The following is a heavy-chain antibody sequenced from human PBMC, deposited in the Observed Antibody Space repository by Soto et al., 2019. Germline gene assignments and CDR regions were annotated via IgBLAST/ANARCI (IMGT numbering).Heavy chain of an antibody. J-gene: IGHJ4*02. CDR2: INHSGST. CDR1: GGSFSGYY. D-gene: IGHD3-16*01. V-gene: IGHV4-34*01. Sequence: QVRLQQWGAGMLKPSETLSLTCAVYGGSFSGYYWTWIRQPPGTGLEWIGEINHSGSTNYNPSLKSRVTIAVDTSKNHFSLKLTSVTAADAAVYYCARDKITGLFDYWGQGTQVNVAS. CDR3: ARDKITGLFDY.